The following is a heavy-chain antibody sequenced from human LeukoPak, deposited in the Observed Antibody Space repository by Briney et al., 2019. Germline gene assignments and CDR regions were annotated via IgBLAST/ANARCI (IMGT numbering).Heavy chain of an antibody. J-gene: IGHJ5*02. CDR3: ARGARRITIFGVPIGDWFDP. CDR1: GYTFTSYG. V-gene: IGHV1-18*01. Sequence: ASVKVSCKASGYTFTSYGISWVRQAPGQGLEWMGWISAYNGNTNYAQKLQGRVTMTTDTSTSTAYMELGSLRSDDTAVYYCARGARRITIFGVPIGDWFDPWGQGTLVTVSS. CDR2: ISAYNGNT. D-gene: IGHD3-3*01.